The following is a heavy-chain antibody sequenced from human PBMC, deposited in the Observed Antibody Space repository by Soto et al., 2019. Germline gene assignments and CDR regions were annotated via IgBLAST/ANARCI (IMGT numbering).Heavy chain of an antibody. J-gene: IGHJ4*02. V-gene: IGHV3-30-3*01. D-gene: IGHD2-21*02. CDR1: GFTFSSYA. Sequence: QVQLVESGGGVVQPGRSLRLSCAASGFTFSSYAMHWVRQAPGKGLEWAAVISYDGSNKYYADSVKGRFTISRDNSKNTLYLQMNSLRAEDTAVYYCARDYRGVVTLPSDYWGQGTLVTVSS. CDR2: ISYDGSNK. CDR3: ARDYRGVVTLPSDY.